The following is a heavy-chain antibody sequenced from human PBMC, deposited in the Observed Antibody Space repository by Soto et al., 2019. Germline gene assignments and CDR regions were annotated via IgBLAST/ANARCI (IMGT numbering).Heavy chain of an antibody. V-gene: IGHV3-23*01. CDR1: GFTFSSYA. Sequence: GGSLRLSCAASGFTFSSYAMSWVRQAPGKGLEWVSAFGGSGGGTFYADSVKGRFTISRDNSKNTLDLQMNSLRAEDTAVYYCAKDRAISGCAGMDVWGQGTTVTVSS. CDR3: AKDRAISGCAGMDV. J-gene: IGHJ6*02. D-gene: IGHD3-22*01. CDR2: FGGSGGGT.